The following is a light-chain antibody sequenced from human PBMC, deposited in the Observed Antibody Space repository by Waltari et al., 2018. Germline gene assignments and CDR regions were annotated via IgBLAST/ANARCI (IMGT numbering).Light chain of an antibody. CDR1: PLPKDD. CDR2: KDT. CDR3: QSADTSGSWV. V-gene: IGLV3-25*03. J-gene: IGLJ3*02. Sequence: SYELTQPPSVSVSPGQTARITCSGDPLPKDDAQWYQQKPGQVPVLVMYKDTERPSGIPERFSGSTSGTTVTLTIGGVQAEDEADYYCQSADTSGSWVFGGGTKLAVL.